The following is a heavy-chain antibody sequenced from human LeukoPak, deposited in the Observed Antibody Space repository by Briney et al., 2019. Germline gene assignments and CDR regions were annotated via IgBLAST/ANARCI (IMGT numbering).Heavy chain of an antibody. V-gene: IGHV3-21*01. CDR3: ARVFPYYYDSSGHWDV. J-gene: IGHJ6*02. Sequence: GGSLRLSCAASGFTFSTYSMNWVRQAPGKGLEWVASTSSGGHWIYYADSVKGRFTISRDNAKNSLYLQMNSLRAEDTAVYYCARVFPYYYDSSGHWDVWGQGTTVTVSS. CDR2: TSSGGHWI. D-gene: IGHD3-22*01. CDR1: GFTFSTYS.